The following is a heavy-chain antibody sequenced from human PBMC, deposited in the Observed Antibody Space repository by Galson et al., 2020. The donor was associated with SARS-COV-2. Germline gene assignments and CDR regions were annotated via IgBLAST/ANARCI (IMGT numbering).Heavy chain of an antibody. D-gene: IGHD2-8*02. V-gene: IGHV3-30*04. J-gene: IGHJ6*03. CDR2: ISYDGSNK. CDR3: ARDLLGLGGYMDV. CDR1: GFTFSSYA. Sequence: GKSLKISCAASGFTFSSYAMHWVRQAPGKGLEWVAVISYDGSNKYYADSVKGRFTISRDNSKNTLYLQMNSLRAEDTAVYYCARDLLGLGGYMDVWGKGTTVTISS.